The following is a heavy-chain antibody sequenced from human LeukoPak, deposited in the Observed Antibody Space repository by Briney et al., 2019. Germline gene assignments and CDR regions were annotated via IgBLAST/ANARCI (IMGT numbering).Heavy chain of an antibody. Sequence: GGSLRLSCAAAGFTFSSYATSWVRQAPGKGLEWVSAISGSGGSTYYADSVKGRFTISRDNSKNTLYLQMNSLRAEDTAVYYCAKGYDILTGYSPSAFDIWGQGTMVTVSS. CDR3: AKGYDILTGYSPSAFDI. J-gene: IGHJ3*02. D-gene: IGHD3-9*01. CDR2: ISGSGGST. V-gene: IGHV3-23*01. CDR1: GFTFSSYA.